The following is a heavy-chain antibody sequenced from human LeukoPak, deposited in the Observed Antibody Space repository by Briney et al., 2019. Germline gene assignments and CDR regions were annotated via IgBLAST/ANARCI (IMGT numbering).Heavy chain of an antibody. Sequence: ASVKVSCKASGYTFTGCYMHWVRQAPGQGLEWMGWINPNSGSTNYAQKFQGRVTMTRDTSISTAYMELSRLRSDDTAVYYCARALGNGDFWSGYYHWFDPWGQGTLVTVSS. CDR3: ARALGNGDFWSGYYHWFDP. CDR2: INPNSGST. D-gene: IGHD3-3*01. J-gene: IGHJ5*02. V-gene: IGHV1-2*02. CDR1: GYTFTGCY.